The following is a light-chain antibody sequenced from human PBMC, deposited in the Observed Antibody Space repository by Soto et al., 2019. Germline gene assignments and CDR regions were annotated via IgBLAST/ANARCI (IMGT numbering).Light chain of an antibody. Sequence: QSVLTQPASVSGSPGQSITISCTGTSSDIGGYNYVSWYQQHPGKAPKLMIYDVSNRPSGVSNRFSGSKSGNTASLTISWFQAEDEADYYCSSYTSSSTYVFGTGTKVTV. CDR1: SSDIGGYNY. V-gene: IGLV2-14*01. J-gene: IGLJ1*01. CDR2: DVS. CDR3: SSYTSSSTYV.